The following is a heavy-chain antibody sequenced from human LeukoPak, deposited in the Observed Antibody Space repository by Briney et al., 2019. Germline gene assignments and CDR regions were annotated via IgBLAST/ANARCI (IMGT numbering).Heavy chain of an antibody. CDR3: AKGGSSCYRWNFDY. D-gene: IGHD3-22*01. J-gene: IGHJ4*02. Sequence: GGSLRLSCAASGFTFNSYTMTWVRRAPGKGLELVSVISDSEYTQFSADPGEGRFTHSRDNCKNTPYVQMNSLRIEDTAVYYRAKGGSSCYRWNFDYWSLGTLVTVSS. CDR2: ISDSEYTQ. CDR1: GFTFNSYT. V-gene: IGHV3-23*01.